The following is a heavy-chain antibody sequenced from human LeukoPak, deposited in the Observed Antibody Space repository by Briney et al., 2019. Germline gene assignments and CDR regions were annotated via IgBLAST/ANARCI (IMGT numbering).Heavy chain of an antibody. D-gene: IGHD3-10*02. CDR3: ARAGRKSRGVDLVRKKETGYYYYMDV. CDR1: GFTFSSYS. J-gene: IGHJ6*03. CDR2: ISSSSSTI. V-gene: IGHV3-48*01. Sequence: GGSLRLSCAASGFTFSSYSMNWVRQAPGKVLEWVSYISSSSSTIYYADSMKGRFTISRDNAKNSLYLQMNSLRAEDTAVYYCARAGRKSRGVDLVRKKETGYYYYMDVWGKGTTVTVSS.